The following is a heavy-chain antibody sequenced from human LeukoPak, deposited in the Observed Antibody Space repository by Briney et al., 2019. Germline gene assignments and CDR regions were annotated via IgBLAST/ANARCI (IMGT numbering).Heavy chain of an antibody. CDR3: ARDRMYGDPDY. J-gene: IGHJ4*02. D-gene: IGHD3-10*02. Sequence: GGSLRLSCAASGFTFSSYSMNWVRQAPGKGLEWVSSISSSDTYIYHADSVKGRFTISRDNAKNSLYLQMNSLRVEDTAVYYCARDRMYGDPDYWGQGTLVTVSS. CDR2: ISSSDTYI. CDR1: GFTFSSYS. V-gene: IGHV3-21*01.